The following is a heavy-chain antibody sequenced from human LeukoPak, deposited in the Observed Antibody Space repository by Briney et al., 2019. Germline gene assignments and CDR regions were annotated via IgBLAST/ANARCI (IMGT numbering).Heavy chain of an antibody. CDR3: ARDNAEMATVDYYNGMDV. V-gene: IGHV3-7*01. J-gene: IGHJ6*02. CDR1: GFTFSSYW. Sequence: GGSLRLSCAASGFTFSSYWMSWVRQAPGKGLEWVANIKQDGSEKYYVDSVKGRFTISRDNSKNTLWLQLNSLRAEDTAVYYCARDNAEMATVDYYNGMDVWGQGTTVTVSS. CDR2: IKQDGSEK. D-gene: IGHD5-24*01.